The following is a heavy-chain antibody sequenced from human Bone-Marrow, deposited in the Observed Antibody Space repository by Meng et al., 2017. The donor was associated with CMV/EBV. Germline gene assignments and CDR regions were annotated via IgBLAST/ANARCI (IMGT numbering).Heavy chain of an antibody. CDR2: INPNSGAT. V-gene: IGHV1-2*02. D-gene: IGHD3-3*01. J-gene: IGHJ4*02. CDR3: AREPSYDFWSGYYYFFDS. Sequence: GNYIHWVRPAPGQGLEWMGWINPNSGATRYAQNFQGRVTMTRDTSINTVYMEMSSLTSGDTAVYYCAREPSYDFWSGYYYFFDSWGQGTLVTVSS. CDR1: GNY.